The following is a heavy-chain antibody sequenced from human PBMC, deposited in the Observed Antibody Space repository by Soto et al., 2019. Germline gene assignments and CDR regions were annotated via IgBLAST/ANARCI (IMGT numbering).Heavy chain of an antibody. CDR3: ARGGRNYDSSGYYFDN. Sequence: QVLLVESGGDVVQPGTSLRLSCAASGFTFSTYTMHWVRQAPGKRLEWVAVISYDGSDKNSADSVKGRFAIFRDISKNTLYLDMNSLKADDTALYYCARGGRNYDSSGYYFDNWGQGTLVTVSS. CDR1: GFTFSTYT. CDR2: ISYDGSDK. D-gene: IGHD3-22*01. J-gene: IGHJ4*02. V-gene: IGHV3-30*09.